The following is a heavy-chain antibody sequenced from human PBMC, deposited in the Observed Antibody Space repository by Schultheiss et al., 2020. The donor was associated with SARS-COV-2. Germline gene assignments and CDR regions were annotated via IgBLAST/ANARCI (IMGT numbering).Heavy chain of an antibody. CDR3: ARADHARGSEWLAIFDY. V-gene: IGHV1-8*01. J-gene: IGHJ4*02. CDR1: GYTFTSYD. D-gene: IGHD6-19*01. Sequence: ASVKVSCKASGYTFTSYDINWVRQATGQGLEWMGWMNPNSGNTGYAQKFQGRVAMTRNTSISTAYMELSSLRSDDTAVYYCARADHARGSEWLAIFDYWGQGTLVTVSS. CDR2: MNPNSGNT.